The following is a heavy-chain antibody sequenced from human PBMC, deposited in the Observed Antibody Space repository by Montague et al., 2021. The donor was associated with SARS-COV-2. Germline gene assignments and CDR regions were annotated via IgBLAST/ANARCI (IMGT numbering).Heavy chain of an antibody. D-gene: IGHD3-16*01. CDR3: ARDYTVYDYFDF. V-gene: IGHV4-61*01. CDR1: GGSITSGYYY. J-gene: IGHJ4*02. Sequence: SETLSLTCTVSGGSITSGYYYWSWIRQPPGKGLEWIGYIYATGKTNYNPSLKSRVTISVDTSKNQFSLKVGSVSAADTAVYYCARDYTVYDYFDFWGRGTLVTVSS. CDR2: IYATGKT.